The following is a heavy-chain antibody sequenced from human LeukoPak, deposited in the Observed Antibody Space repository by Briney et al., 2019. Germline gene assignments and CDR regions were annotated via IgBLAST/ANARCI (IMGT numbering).Heavy chain of an antibody. D-gene: IGHD3-22*01. CDR1: GFTFDDYA. V-gene: IGHV3-21*01. CDR2: ISSSSSYI. J-gene: IGHJ4*02. Sequence: GGSLRLSCAASGFTFDDYAIHWVRQAPGKGLEWVSSISSSSSYIYYADSVKGRFTISRDNAKNSLYLQMNSLRAEDTAVYYCARDGPLNTYYYDSSGYWGGQGTLVTVSS. CDR3: ARDGPLNTYYYDSSGYW.